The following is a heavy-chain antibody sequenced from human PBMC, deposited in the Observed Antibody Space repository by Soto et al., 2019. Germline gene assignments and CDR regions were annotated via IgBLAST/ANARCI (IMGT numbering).Heavy chain of an antibody. D-gene: IGHD3-22*01. V-gene: IGHV1-18*04. CDR2: ISAYNGNT. CDR3: ARLGDSSGYYYFDY. Sequence: ASVKVSCKASGYTFTSYGIIWVRQAPGQGLEWMGWISAYNGNTNYAQKLQGRVTMTTDTSTSTAYMELRSLRSDDTAVYYCARLGDSSGYYYFDYWGQGTLVNVSS. CDR1: GYTFTSYG. J-gene: IGHJ4*02.